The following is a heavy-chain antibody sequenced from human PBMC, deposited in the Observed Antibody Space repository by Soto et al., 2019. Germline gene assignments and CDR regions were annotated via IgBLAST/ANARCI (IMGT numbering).Heavy chain of an antibody. CDR3: AGYCSGGSCYSPGANWFDP. Sequence: SETLSLTCAVYGGSFSGYYWSWIRQPPGKGLEWIGEINHSGSTNYNPSLKSRVTISVDTSKNQCSLKLSSVTAADTAVYYCAGYCSGGSCYSPGANWFDPWGQGTLVTVSS. CDR2: INHSGST. V-gene: IGHV4-34*01. J-gene: IGHJ5*02. CDR1: GGSFSGYY. D-gene: IGHD2-15*01.